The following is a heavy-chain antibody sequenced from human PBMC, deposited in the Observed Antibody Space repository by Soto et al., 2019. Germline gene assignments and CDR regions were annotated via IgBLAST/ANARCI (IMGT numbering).Heavy chain of an antibody. D-gene: IGHD2-2*01. CDR2: IDPRTGGT. Sequence: QARLVQHGAEVKKPGASVRISCKASGYTFTKYYVHWVRQAPGQGLEWMGVIDPRTGGTAYAQIHQGRITRTRDVASKTVYMELRSPRSEDTDMYFCASRCSIKCSDWSNPWGQGSLVIVSS. CDR3: ASRCSIKCSDWSNP. CDR1: GYTFTKYY. J-gene: IGHJ5*02. V-gene: IGHV1-46*01.